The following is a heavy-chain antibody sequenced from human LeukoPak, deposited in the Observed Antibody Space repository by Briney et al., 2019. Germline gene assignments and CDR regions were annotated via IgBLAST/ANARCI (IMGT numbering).Heavy chain of an antibody. J-gene: IGHJ4*02. D-gene: IGHD5-18*01. CDR2: IYYSKNT. Sequence: SETLSLTCTVSGGSISSSSAYWGWIRQPPGKGLEWIGSIYYSKNTYYNPSLKSRVTISADTSKNQFSLTLGSVSATDTAVYYCVSPRGFSFGYFDYWGQGTLVTVSS. CDR3: VSPRGFSFGYFDY. V-gene: IGHV4-39*01. CDR1: GGSISSSSAY.